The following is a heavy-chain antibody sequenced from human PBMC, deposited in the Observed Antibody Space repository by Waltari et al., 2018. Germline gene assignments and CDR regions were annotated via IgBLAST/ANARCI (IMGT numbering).Heavy chain of an antibody. V-gene: IGHV3-23*01. CDR3: AKDGGRIVGATGLDY. D-gene: IGHD1-26*01. Sequence: EVQLLESGGGLVQPGGSLRLSCAASGFTFSSYAMSWVRQAPGKGLEWVSAISGSGGSTYYADAGRGGFTTSRDNSRTPRNLQVNSLRAGDTAVYYCAKDGGRIVGATGLDYWGQEPWSPSPQ. CDR1: GFTFSSYA. CDR2: ISGSGGST. J-gene: IGHJ4*01.